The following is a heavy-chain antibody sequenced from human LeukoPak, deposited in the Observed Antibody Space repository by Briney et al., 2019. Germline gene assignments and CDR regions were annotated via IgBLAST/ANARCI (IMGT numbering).Heavy chain of an antibody. CDR1: GYTFSSYD. CDR2: MNPNSGNT. D-gene: IGHD3-10*01. V-gene: IGHV1-8*01. J-gene: IGHJ4*02. CDR3: ARKFLGSRGYYFDY. Sequence: ASVKVSCKASGYTFSSYDINWVRQATGQGLEWMGWMNPNSGNTGYAQKFQGRVNMTRNTSISTAYMELSSLRSEDTAVYYCARKFLGSRGYYFDYWGQGTLVTVSS.